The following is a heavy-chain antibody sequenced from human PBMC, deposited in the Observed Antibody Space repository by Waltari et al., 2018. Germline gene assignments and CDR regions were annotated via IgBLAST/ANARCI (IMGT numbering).Heavy chain of an antibody. CDR1: GYTFTSYA. CDR2: INAGNGNT. J-gene: IGHJ5*02. D-gene: IGHD6-19*01. Sequence: QVQLVQSGAEVKKPGASVQVSCKASGYTFTSYAMHWVRQAPGQRLEWMGWINAGNGNTKYSQKFQGRVTITRDTSASTAYMELSSLRSEDTAGDDCARGFRSGGFDPWGQGTLVTVSS. V-gene: IGHV1-3*01. CDR3: ARGFRSGGFDP.